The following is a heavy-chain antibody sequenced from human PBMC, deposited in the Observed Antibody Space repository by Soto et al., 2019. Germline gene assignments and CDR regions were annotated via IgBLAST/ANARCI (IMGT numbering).Heavy chain of an antibody. CDR3: ACGLAVTRDAFEI. CDR2: MTPKSDDT. CDR1: GYTFTNYD. V-gene: IGHV1-8*01. D-gene: IGHD4-4*01. Sequence: QVQLVQSGAEVKKPGASVKVSCKASGYTFTNYDVNWVRQAPGQGLEWVGWMTPKSDDTGYAQKFQGRVTLTRKTSISTAYMELSSRTSEDSAVYYCACGLAVTRDAFEIWCQVTTGTVAS. J-gene: IGHJ3*02.